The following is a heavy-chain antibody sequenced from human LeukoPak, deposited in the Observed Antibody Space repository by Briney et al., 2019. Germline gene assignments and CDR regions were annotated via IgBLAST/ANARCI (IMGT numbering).Heavy chain of an antibody. Sequence: SETLSLTCAVYGGSFGGHYWSWIRQPPGKGLEWIGEINHSGSTNYNPSLESRVTISVDTSKNHFSLKLSSVTAADTAVYYCASGQYYDLWSGYYVDWSQGTLVTVSA. CDR3: ASGQYYDLWSGYYVD. CDR1: GGSFGGHY. D-gene: IGHD3-3*01. CDR2: INHSGST. V-gene: IGHV4-34*01. J-gene: IGHJ4*02.